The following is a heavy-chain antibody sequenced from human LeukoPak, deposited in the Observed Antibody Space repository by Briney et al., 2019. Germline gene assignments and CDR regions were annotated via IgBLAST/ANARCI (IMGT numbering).Heavy chain of an antibody. Sequence: PSETLSLTCTVSGGSISSYYWSWIRQPPGKGLEWIGYIYYSGSTNYNPSLKSRVTISVDTSKNQFSLKLSSVTAADTAVYYCARDKKQLYDYWGQGTLVTVSS. CDR3: ARDKKQLYDY. CDR1: GGSISSYY. CDR2: IYYSGST. D-gene: IGHD6-6*01. J-gene: IGHJ4*02. V-gene: IGHV4-59*01.